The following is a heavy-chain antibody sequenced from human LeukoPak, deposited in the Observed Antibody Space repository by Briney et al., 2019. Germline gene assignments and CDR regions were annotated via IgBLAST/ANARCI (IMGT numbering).Heavy chain of an antibody. D-gene: IGHD6-19*01. J-gene: IGHJ4*02. Sequence: SETLSLTCAVYGGSFRGYYWSWIRQPPARGLVWSGEINHSASTNYNPSLKGRVTISVDTSKNQFSLKLSSVTAADTAVYYCASPSGWYRFNYFDYWGQGTLVTVSS. CDR1: GGSFRGYY. CDR3: ASPSGWYRFNYFDY. CDR2: INHSAST. V-gene: IGHV4-34*01.